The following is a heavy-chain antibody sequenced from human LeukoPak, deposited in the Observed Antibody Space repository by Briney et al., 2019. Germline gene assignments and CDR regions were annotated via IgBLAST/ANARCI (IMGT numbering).Heavy chain of an antibody. CDR2: TYYRSKWYN. Sequence: SQTLSLTCAISGDSVSSNSAAWNWIRQSPSRGLEWLGRTYYRSKWYNDYAVSVKSRITINPDTSKNQFSLQLNSVTPEDTAVYYCASDYHYYDSSSYRRNWFDPWGQGTLVTVSS. CDR3: ASDYHYYDSSSYRRNWFDP. D-gene: IGHD3-22*01. J-gene: IGHJ5*02. V-gene: IGHV6-1*01. CDR1: GDSVSSNSAA.